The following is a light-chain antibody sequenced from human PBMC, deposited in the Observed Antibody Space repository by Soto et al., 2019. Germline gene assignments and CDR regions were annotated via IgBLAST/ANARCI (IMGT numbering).Light chain of an antibody. V-gene: IGKV1-5*03. CDR3: QQYNDNWT. CDR2: KAS. J-gene: IGKJ1*01. CDR1: QSISSW. Sequence: DIQMTQSPSTLSASVGDRVTITSRASQSISSWLAWYQQKPGKAPKLFIYKASTLQSGVPSRFSGSGSGTEFTLAISSLQPDDSATYYCQQYNDNWTFGQGTKVEIK.